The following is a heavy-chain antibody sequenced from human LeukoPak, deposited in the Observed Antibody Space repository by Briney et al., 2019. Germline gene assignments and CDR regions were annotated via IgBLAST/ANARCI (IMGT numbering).Heavy chain of an antibody. D-gene: IGHD1-26*01. CDR3: ARKLRLGGNWFDP. Sequence: ASVKVSCKTSGGTFTSYAITWVRQAPGQGLEWMGKIIPISGTTNYAQKFQGRVTFTADESTSTAYMELSSLRSEDTALYYCARKLRLGGNWFDPWGQGALVTVSS. J-gene: IGHJ5*02. CDR2: IIPISGTT. V-gene: IGHV1-69*13. CDR1: GGTFTSYA.